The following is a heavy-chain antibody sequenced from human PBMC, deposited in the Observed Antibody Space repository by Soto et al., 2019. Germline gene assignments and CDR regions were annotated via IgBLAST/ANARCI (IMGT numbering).Heavy chain of an antibody. CDR3: ARGPEYISASVWFDP. CDR2: INPNSGGT. V-gene: IGHV1-2*04. CDR1: GYTFTGYY. D-gene: IGHD6-6*01. Sequence: ASVKVSCKASGYTFTGYYMHWVRQAPGQGLEWMGWINPNSGGTNYAQKFQGWVTMTRDTSISTAYMELSRLRSDDTAVYYCARGPEYISASVWFDPLGQGTLVTVSS. J-gene: IGHJ5*02.